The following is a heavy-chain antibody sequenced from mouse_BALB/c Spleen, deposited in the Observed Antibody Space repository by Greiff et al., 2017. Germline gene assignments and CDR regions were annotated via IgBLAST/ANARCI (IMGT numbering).Heavy chain of an antibody. CDR3: VRDPSTTVVGSDYAMDY. J-gene: IGHJ4*01. V-gene: IGHV2-9-2*01. CDR1: GFSLTSYD. CDR2: IWTGGGT. Sequence: VKLVESGPGLVAPSQSLSITCTVSGFSLTSYDISWIRQPPGKGLEWLGVIWTGGGTNYNSAFMSRLSISKDNSKSQVFLKMNSLQTDDTAIYYCVRDPSTTVVGSDYAMDYWGQGTSVTVSS. D-gene: IGHD1-1*01.